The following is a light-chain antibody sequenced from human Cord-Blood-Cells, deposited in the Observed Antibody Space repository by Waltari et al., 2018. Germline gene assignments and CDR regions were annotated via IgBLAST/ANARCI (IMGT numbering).Light chain of an antibody. Sequence: QSALPQPASVSGSPGPSITISCTRTSSDVGSYNLVSWYQQPPGKAPKLMIYEVSKRPSGVSNRFSGSKSGNTASLTISGLQAEDEADYYCCSYAGSSTYVFGTGTKVTVL. CDR1: SSDVGSYNL. CDR2: EVS. V-gene: IGLV2-23*02. CDR3: CSYAGSSTYV. J-gene: IGLJ1*01.